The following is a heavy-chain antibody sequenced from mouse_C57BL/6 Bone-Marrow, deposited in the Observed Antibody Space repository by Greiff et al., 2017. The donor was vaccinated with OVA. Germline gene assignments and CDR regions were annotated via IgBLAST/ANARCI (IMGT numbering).Heavy chain of an antibody. V-gene: IGHV1-54*01. Sequence: VKLQESGAELVRPGTSVKVSCKASGYAFTNYLIEWVKQRPGQGLEWIGVINPGSGGTNYNEKFKGKATLTADKSSSTAYMQLSSLTSEDSAVYFCARWGIYYGNWGYFDVWGTGTTVTVSS. CDR1: GYAFTNYL. D-gene: IGHD2-1*01. CDR2: INPGSGGT. CDR3: ARWGIYYGNWGYFDV. J-gene: IGHJ1*03.